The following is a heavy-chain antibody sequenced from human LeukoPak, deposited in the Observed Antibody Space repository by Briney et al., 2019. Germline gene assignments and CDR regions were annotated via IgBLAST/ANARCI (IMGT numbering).Heavy chain of an antibody. CDR2: IDPDGTET. Sequence: GGSLRLSCAASGFMFSSYWMYWVRLGPGKGLVWVSCIDPDGTETTYADSVKGRLTISRDNAKNTVFLQMNNLTAEDTAVYYCTRAFVSGTYSTFDYWGQGALVTVTS. D-gene: IGHD3-10*01. CDR3: TRAFVSGTYSTFDY. CDR1: GFMFSSYW. V-gene: IGHV3-74*01. J-gene: IGHJ4*02.